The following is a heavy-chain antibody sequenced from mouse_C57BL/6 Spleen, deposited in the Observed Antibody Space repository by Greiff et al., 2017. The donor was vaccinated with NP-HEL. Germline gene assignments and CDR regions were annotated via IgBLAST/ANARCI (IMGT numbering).Heavy chain of an antibody. CDR1: GYTFTSYW. Sequence: VQLQQPGAELVKPGASVKLSCKASGYTFTSYWMHWVKQRPGRGLEWIGRIDPNSGGTKYNEKFKSKATLTVDKPSSTAYMQRSSLTSEDSAVYYCARYGSTNYYAMDYWGQGTSVTVSS. CDR3: ARYGSTNYYAMDY. CDR2: IDPNSGGT. J-gene: IGHJ4*01. D-gene: IGHD1-1*01. V-gene: IGHV1-72*01.